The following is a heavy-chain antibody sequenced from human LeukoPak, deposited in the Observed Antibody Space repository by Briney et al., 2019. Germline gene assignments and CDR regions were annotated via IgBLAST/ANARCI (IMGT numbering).Heavy chain of an antibody. CDR1: GGSISSSSYY. CDR2: IYYSGST. V-gene: IGHV4-61*05. CDR3: ARVQSRLSWFDP. J-gene: IGHJ5*02. Sequence: TSETLSLTCTVSGGSISSSSYYWSWIRQPPGKGLEWIGYIYYSGSTNYNPSLKSRVTISVDTSKNQFSLRLGSVTAADTAVYYCARVQSRLSWFDPWGQGTLVTVSS.